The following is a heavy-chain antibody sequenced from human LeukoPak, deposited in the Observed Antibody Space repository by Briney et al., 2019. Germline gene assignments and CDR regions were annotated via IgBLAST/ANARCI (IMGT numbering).Heavy chain of an antibody. Sequence: PSETLSLTCTVSGGSISSYYWSWIRQPAGKGLEWIGRIYTSGSTNYNPSLKSRVTMSVDTSKNQFSLKLSSVTAADTAVYYCARDGWDDFWSGFSRHPYYYYMDVWGKGTTVTVSS. J-gene: IGHJ6*03. D-gene: IGHD3-3*01. V-gene: IGHV4-4*07. CDR2: IYTSGST. CDR1: GGSISSYY. CDR3: ARDGWDDFWSGFSRHPYYYYMDV.